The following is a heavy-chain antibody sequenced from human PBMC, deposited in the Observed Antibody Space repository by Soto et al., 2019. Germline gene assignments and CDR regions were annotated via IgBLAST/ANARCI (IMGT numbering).Heavy chain of an antibody. CDR2: IYHTGST. Sequence: QVQLQESGPGLVKPSQTLSITCTVSGGSMSRGDYYWSWIRQPPRKGLEWIGFIYHTGSTYYSPSLKSRVAISVDTSKNQFSLKLSSVTAADTAVYYCARDPLYDYGDLSHVFDIWGHGTTVTVSS. V-gene: IGHV4-30-4*01. CDR3: ARDPLYDYGDLSHVFDI. J-gene: IGHJ3*02. D-gene: IGHD4-17*01. CDR1: GGSMSRGDYY.